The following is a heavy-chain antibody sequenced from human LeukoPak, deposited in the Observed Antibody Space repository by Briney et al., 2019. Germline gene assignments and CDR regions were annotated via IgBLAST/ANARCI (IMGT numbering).Heavy chain of an antibody. Sequence: SETLSLTCTVSGYSISSGYYWGWIRQPPGKGLEWIGSIYHSGSTYYNPSLKSRVTISVDTSKNQFSLKLSSVTAADTAVYYCARTWEAVATLDYWGQGTLVTVSS. CDR1: GYSISSGYY. CDR3: ARTWEAVATLDY. CDR2: IYHSGST. J-gene: IGHJ4*02. V-gene: IGHV4-38-2*02. D-gene: IGHD5-12*01.